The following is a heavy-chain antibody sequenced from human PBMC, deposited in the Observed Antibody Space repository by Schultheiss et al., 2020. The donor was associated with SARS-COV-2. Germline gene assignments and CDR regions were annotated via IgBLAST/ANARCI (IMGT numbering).Heavy chain of an antibody. Sequence: SETLSLTCTVSGGSISSYYWSWIRQPPGKGLEWIGYIYYSGSTNYNPSLKSRVTISVDTSKNQFSLQLNSVTPEDTAVYYCARDPLSVAGTSCAFDIWGQGTMVTVSS. J-gene: IGHJ3*02. V-gene: IGHV4-59*12. CDR1: GGSISSYY. CDR2: IYYSGST. CDR3: ARDPLSVAGTSCAFDI. D-gene: IGHD6-19*01.